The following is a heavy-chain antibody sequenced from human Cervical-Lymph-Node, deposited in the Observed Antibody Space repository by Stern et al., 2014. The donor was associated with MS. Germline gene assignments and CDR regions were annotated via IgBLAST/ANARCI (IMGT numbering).Heavy chain of an antibody. V-gene: IGHV1-3*01. Sequence: QVQLGQSGAQVEKPGASVKVSCKASGYTFTNYAMHWVRQAPGQRLEWMGWIDAGTGNTKYSQNFQGRVTITTDTSASTAYMELSSLRSEDTAAYYCARDYSPTSPKAYMDV. D-gene: IGHD2-2*01. CDR3: ARDYSPTSPKAYMDV. J-gene: IGHJ6*03. CDR1: GYTFTNYA. CDR2: IDAGTGNT.